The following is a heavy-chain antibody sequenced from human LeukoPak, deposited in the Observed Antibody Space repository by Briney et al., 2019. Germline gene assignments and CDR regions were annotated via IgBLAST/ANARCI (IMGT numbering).Heavy chain of an antibody. Sequence: SVKVSCKASGGTFSSYAISWVRQAPGQGLEWMGRFIPILGIANYAQKFQGRVTITADKSTSTAYMELSSLRSEDTAVYYCARREDDDYYGMDVWGQGTTVTVSS. D-gene: IGHD1-26*01. CDR3: ARREDDDYYGMDV. CDR2: FIPILGIA. V-gene: IGHV1-69*04. CDR1: GGTFSSYA. J-gene: IGHJ6*02.